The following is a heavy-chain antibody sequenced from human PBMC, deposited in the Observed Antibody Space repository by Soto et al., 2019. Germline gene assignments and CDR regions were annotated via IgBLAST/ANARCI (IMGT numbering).Heavy chain of an antibody. J-gene: IGHJ3*02. Sequence: PGGSLRLSCAASGFTFSSYSMNWVRQAPGKGLGWVSSISSSSSYIYYADSVKGRFTISRDNAKNSLYLQMNSLRAEDTAVYYCARSGQYYYDSSGYYVDAFDIWGQGTMVTVSS. V-gene: IGHV3-21*01. D-gene: IGHD3-22*01. CDR3: ARSGQYYYDSSGYYVDAFDI. CDR1: GFTFSSYS. CDR2: ISSSSSYI.